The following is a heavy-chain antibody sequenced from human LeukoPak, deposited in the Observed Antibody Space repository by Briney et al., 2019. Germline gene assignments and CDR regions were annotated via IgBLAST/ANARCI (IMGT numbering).Heavy chain of an antibody. J-gene: IGHJ4*02. V-gene: IGHV4-39*07. D-gene: IGHD3-10*01. CDR3: ARTRGSGSSDY. CDR2: IYYSGST. Sequence: SETLSLTCTVSGGSISSSSYYWGWIRQPPGKGLEWIGSIYYSGSTYYNPSLKSRVTISVDTSKNQFSLKLSSVTAADTAVYYCARTRGSGSSDYWGQGTLVTVSS. CDR1: GGSISSSSYY.